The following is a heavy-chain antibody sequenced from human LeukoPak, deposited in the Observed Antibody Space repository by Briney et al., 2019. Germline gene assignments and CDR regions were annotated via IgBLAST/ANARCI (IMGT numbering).Heavy chain of an antibody. D-gene: IGHD7-27*01. CDR1: GFTFSSYT. V-gene: IGHV3-21*01. J-gene: IGHJ4*02. CDR2: ITSSSSYI. CDR3: AREDNWGPYYFDY. Sequence: GGSLRLSCAASGFTFSSYTMNWVRQAPGKGLEWVSSITSSSSYIYYADSVKGRFTISRDNAKNSLYLQMHSLRAEDTAVYYCAREDNWGPYYFDYWGQGTLVTVSS.